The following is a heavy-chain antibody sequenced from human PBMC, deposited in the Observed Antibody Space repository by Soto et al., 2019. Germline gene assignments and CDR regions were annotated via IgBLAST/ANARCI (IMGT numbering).Heavy chain of an antibody. V-gene: IGHV6-1*01. Sequence: SQTLSLTCAISGDSVSSHSAAWNWIRRSPSRGLEWLGRTYYRSKWYNDYAVSVKSRITINPDTSKNQFSLQLNSVTPEDTAVYYCARWEESGASAIVAGPYYYYGMDVWGQGTTVTVSS. J-gene: IGHJ6*02. CDR3: ARWEESGASAIVAGPYYYYGMDV. D-gene: IGHD5-12*01. CDR2: TYYRSKWYN. CDR1: GDSVSSHSAA.